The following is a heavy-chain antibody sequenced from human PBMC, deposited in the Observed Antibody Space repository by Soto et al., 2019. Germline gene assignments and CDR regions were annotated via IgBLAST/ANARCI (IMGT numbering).Heavy chain of an antibody. V-gene: IGHV5-51*01. CDR3: ARHVLQSQFYMDV. J-gene: IGHJ6*03. Sequence: PGESLKISCKGSGYSFTSYWIGWMRQMPGKGLEWMGIIYPGDSDTRYSPSFQGQVTISADKSISTAYLQWSSLKASDTAMYYCARHVLQSQFYMDVCGKGTTVTVSS. D-gene: IGHD4-4*01. CDR2: IYPGDSDT. CDR1: GYSFTSYW.